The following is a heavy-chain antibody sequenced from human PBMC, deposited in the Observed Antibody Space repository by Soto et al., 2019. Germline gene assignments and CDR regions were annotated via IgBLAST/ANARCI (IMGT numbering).Heavy chain of an antibody. J-gene: IGHJ5*02. CDR1: GFSLSNARMG. CDR2: IFSNDEK. Sequence: QVTLKESGPVLVKPTETLTLTCTVSGFSLSNARMGVSWIRQPPGKALEWLAHIFSNDEKSYSTSLKSRPTISQDTSKSQVVLTMTNVDPVDTATYYCARIRDLRDWCDPWGQGTLVTVSS. CDR3: ARIRDLRDWCDP. V-gene: IGHV2-26*01.